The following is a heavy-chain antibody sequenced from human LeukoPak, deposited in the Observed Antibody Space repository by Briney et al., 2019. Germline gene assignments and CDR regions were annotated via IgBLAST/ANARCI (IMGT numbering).Heavy chain of an antibody. V-gene: IGHV3-30-3*01. CDR2: ISYDGSNK. J-gene: IGHJ4*02. CDR1: GFTFSSYA. CDR3: AKGVESSAQPPFDY. D-gene: IGHD6-25*01. Sequence: PGRSLRLSCAASGFTFSSYAMHWVRQAPGKGLEWVAVISYDGSNKYYADSVKGRFTISRDNAKNSLYLQMNSLRAEDTALYYCAKGVESSAQPPFDYWGQGTLVTVSS.